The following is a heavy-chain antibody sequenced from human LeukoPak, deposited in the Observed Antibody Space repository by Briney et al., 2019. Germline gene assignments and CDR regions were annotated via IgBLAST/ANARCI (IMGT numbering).Heavy chain of an antibody. CDR3: ARGRGVLMVYAVYFDY. J-gene: IGHJ4*02. V-gene: IGHV4-31*03. Sequence: PSETLSLTCTVSGGSISSGGYYWSWIRQHPGKGLEWIGYIYYSGGTYYNPSLKSRVTISVDTSKNQFSLKLSSVTAADTAVYYCARGRGVLMVYAVYFDYWGQGTLVTVSS. D-gene: IGHD2-8*01. CDR2: IYYSGGT. CDR1: GGSISSGGYY.